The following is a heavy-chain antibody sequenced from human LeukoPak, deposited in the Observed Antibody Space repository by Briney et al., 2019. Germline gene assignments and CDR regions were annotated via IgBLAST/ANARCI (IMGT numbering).Heavy chain of an antibody. Sequence: GRSLRLSCAASGFTFSSYGMHWVRQAPGKGLEWVSYISTSGTTIYYADSVKGRFTISRDNAKNSLYLQMNSLRAEDTAVYYCARGLYDSSGYGASDIWGQGTVVTVSS. CDR1: GFTFSSYG. D-gene: IGHD3-22*01. CDR3: ARGLYDSSGYGASDI. V-gene: IGHV3-48*04. J-gene: IGHJ3*02. CDR2: ISTSGTTI.